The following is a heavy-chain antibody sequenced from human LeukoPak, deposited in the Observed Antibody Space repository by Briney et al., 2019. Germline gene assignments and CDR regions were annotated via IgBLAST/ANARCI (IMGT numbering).Heavy chain of an antibody. CDR1: GFPFKTYA. CDR3: ATQRYDSNNFGNAGRSYHFDF. CDR2: ISVVGSGK. Sequence: GGSLRLSCVASGFPFKTYAMNWVRQAPGRGLEWVSVISVVGSGKYYAGSVKGRFTVSRDNSKDTLFLQLNSLRADDTAVYYCATQRYDSNNFGNAGRSYHFDFWGQGTHVTVSS. V-gene: IGHV3-23*01. D-gene: IGHD4-11*01. J-gene: IGHJ4*02.